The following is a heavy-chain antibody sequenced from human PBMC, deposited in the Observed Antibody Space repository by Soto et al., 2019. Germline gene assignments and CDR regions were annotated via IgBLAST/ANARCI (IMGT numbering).Heavy chain of an antibody. J-gene: IGHJ4*02. Sequence: EVQLVESGGDLVQPGGSLRLSCVVSGFTINSHWMHWVRQAPGKGLVWVSRINGDGSSTKYADSVKGRFTISRDNAKNTLYLQMNSLRAEDTAVYYCAKRATGTYFDYWGQGTLVTVSS. CDR2: INGDGSST. V-gene: IGHV3-74*01. CDR1: GFTINSHW. CDR3: AKRATGTYFDY. D-gene: IGHD1-1*01.